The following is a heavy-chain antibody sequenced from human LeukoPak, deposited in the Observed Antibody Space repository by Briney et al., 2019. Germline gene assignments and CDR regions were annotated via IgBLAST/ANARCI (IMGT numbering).Heavy chain of an antibody. V-gene: IGHV1-18*01. Sequence: GASVKVSCKASGYSFTSYGVSWVRQAPGQGLEWMGWISVYNGKTNYAQKFQDRVTVTTDISTSTVYMELRSLRSDDTAVYYCARLFPTGGKSIKPDYWGQGTLVTVSS. D-gene: IGHD4-23*01. J-gene: IGHJ4*02. CDR2: ISVYNGKT. CDR1: GYSFTSYG. CDR3: ARLFPTGGKSIKPDY.